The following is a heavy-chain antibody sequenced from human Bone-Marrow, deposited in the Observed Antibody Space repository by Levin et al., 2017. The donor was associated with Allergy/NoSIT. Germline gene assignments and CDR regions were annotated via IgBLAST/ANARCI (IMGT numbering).Heavy chain of an antibody. CDR1: GFTLSDYG. D-gene: IGHD3-9*01. CDR3: AKDSLHLLRYFDWLPHPPPEY. J-gene: IGHJ4*02. CDR2: ISYDRSNE. Sequence: GGSLRLSCAASGFTLSDYGMHWVRQAPGKGLEWVAVISYDRSNEYYVDSVKGRFTISRDNAKNTLYLQMKSLRPEDTAVYYCAKDSLHLLRYFDWLPHPPPEYWGQGTLVTVSS. V-gene: IGHV3-30*18.